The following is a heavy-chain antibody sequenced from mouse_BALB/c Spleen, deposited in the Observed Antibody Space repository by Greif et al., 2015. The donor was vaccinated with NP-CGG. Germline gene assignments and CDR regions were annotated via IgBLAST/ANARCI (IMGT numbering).Heavy chain of an antibody. D-gene: IGHD2-1*01. J-gene: IGHJ3*01. CDR3: APYGNYRFAY. CDR1: GFNIKDTY. Sequence: VQLQQSGAEPVEPGASVKLSCTASGFNIKDTYMHWVKQRPEQGLEWIGRIDPANDNTKYDPKFQGKATITADTSSNTAYLQLSSLTSEDTAVYYCAPYGNYRFAYWGQGTLVTVSA. V-gene: IGHV14-3*02. CDR2: IDPANDNT.